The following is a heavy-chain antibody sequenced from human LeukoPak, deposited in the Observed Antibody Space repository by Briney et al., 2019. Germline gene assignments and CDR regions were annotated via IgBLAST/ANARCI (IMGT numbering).Heavy chain of an antibody. Sequence: PGASVKVSCKASGYTFTGYYIHWVRQAPGQGLEWMGWINPNSGNTGYAQKFQGRVTMTRNTSISTAYMELSSLRSEDTAVYYCARGRPHMIWGQGTMVTVSS. CDR3: ARGRPHMI. V-gene: IGHV1-8*02. D-gene: IGHD2-21*01. CDR2: INPNSGNT. J-gene: IGHJ3*02. CDR1: GYTFTGYY.